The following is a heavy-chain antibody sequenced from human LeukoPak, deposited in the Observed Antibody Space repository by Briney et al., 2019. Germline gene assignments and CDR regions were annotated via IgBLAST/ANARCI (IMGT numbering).Heavy chain of an antibody. J-gene: IGHJ4*02. V-gene: IGHV4-61*01. CDR3: ARRGPQYSSSYYFDY. CDR2: IYYSGST. D-gene: IGHD6-6*01. CDR1: GGSVSSGSYY. Sequence: SETLSLTCTVSGGSVSSGSYYWSWIRQPPGKGLEWIGYIYYSGSTYYNPSLKSRVTISVDTSKNQFSLKLSSVTAADTAVYYCARRGPQYSSSYYFDYWGQGTLVTVSS.